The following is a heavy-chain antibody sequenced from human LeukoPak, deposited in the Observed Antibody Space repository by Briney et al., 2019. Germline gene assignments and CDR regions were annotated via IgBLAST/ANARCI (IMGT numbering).Heavy chain of an antibody. CDR3: AKDRRRDDVLTGSFSD. J-gene: IGHJ4*02. D-gene: IGHD3-9*01. CDR2: ISTSSSYI. Sequence: GSLRLSCAASGFTFNKYSMNWVRQAPGEGLEWVSYISTSSSYIYYADSVKGRFTISRDNAKNSLYLQMNSLRAEDTAVYNCAKDRRRDDVLTGSFSDWGQGTLVTVSS. CDR1: GFTFNKYS. V-gene: IGHV3-21*06.